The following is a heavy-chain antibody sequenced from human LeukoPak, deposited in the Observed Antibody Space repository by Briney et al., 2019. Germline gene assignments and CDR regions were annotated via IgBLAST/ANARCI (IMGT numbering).Heavy chain of an antibody. V-gene: IGHV1-2*02. Sequence: ASVKVSCKASGYSFTNYFVHWVRQAPGQGLEWMGRVNPNSGVTKYAQKFQGRVTMTRDTSVSTAYMELNSPTSDDTALYYCARELIVECRNDICPPYFDYWGQGTLVTVSS. CDR3: ARELIVECRNDICPPYFDY. CDR2: VNPNSGVT. CDR1: GYSFTNYF. D-gene: IGHD1-26*01. J-gene: IGHJ4*02.